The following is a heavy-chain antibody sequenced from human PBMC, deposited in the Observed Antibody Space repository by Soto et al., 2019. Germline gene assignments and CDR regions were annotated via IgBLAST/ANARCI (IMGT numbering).Heavy chain of an antibody. J-gene: IGHJ6*02. CDR3: ARDSKAIFGVVGYYYGMDV. Sequence: GASVKVSCNASGYTFTGYYMHWLRQSPGQGLELMGWINPNSGGTNYAQKFQGRVTMTRDTSISTAYMELSRLRSDDTAVYYCARDSKAIFGVVGYYYGMDVWGQGTTVTVS. V-gene: IGHV1-2*02. D-gene: IGHD3-3*01. CDR2: INPNSGGT. CDR1: GYTFTGYY.